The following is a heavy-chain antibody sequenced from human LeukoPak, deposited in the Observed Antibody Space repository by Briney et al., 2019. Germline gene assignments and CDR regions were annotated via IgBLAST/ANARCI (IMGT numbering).Heavy chain of an antibody. J-gene: IGHJ4*02. V-gene: IGHV3-23*01. CDR3: AKYLRGIGGYFDY. Sequence: PGGSLRLSCAASGFTVDSNYLSWVRQAPGKGLEWVSAISGSGGSTYYADSVKGRFTISRDNSKNTLYLQMNSLRAEDTAVYYCAKYLRGIGGYFDYWGQGTLVTVSS. D-gene: IGHD3-16*01. CDR1: GFTVDSNY. CDR2: ISGSGGST.